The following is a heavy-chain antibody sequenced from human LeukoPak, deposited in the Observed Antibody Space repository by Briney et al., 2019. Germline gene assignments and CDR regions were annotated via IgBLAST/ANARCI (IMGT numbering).Heavy chain of an antibody. CDR3: ARGTSAGGPISPFDF. D-gene: IGHD6-13*01. J-gene: IGHJ4*02. CDR2: ISGSGDNT. CDR1: GFTFSSYA. V-gene: IGHV3-23*01. Sequence: GGSLRLSCAASGFTFSSYAMSWVRQAPGKGLEWVSGISGSGDNTYYADSVKGRFTISRDNAKNTVYLQMNSLRAEDTGIYYCARGTSAGGPISPFDFWGQGTVVTVSS.